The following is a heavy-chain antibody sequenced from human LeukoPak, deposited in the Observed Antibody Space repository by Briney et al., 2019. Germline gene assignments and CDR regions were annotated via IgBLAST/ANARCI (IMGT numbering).Heavy chain of an antibody. V-gene: IGHV3-9*01. D-gene: IGHD1-26*01. Sequence: TGGSLRLSCAASGFTFDDYAMHWVRQAPGKGLEWVSGISWNSGSIGYADSVKGRFTISRDNAKNSLYLQMNSLRAEDTALYHCAREGARRNWFDPWGQGTLVTVSS. J-gene: IGHJ5*02. CDR2: ISWNSGSI. CDR3: AREGARRNWFDP. CDR1: GFTFDDYA.